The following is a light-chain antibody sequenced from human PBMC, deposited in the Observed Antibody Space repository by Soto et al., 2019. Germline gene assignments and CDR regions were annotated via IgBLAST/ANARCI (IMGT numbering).Light chain of an antibody. Sequence: EFVLTQSPATLSLSPGERAILSCRASQSVAGSLAWYQQKPGQAPRLLIYDISTRAAAIPARFSGSGSGTDFTLTISRLEPEDFAVYYCQQYGNSPITFGQGTRLENK. CDR2: DIS. CDR3: QQYGNSPIT. J-gene: IGKJ5*01. V-gene: IGKV3-11*01. CDR1: QSVAGS.